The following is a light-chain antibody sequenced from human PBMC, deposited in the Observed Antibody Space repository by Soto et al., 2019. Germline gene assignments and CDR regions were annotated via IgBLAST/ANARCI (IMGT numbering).Light chain of an antibody. V-gene: IGLV1-44*01. CDR1: SSNIGSKS. J-gene: IGLJ3*02. Sequence: QPVLTQPPSASGTPGQRVTISCSGSSSNIGSKSVNWYQQLPGTAPKLLIRSTNQRPSGVPARFSGSKSGTSASLAISGLQSGDEADYYCAAWDDSLNGPVFGGGTKLTVL. CDR2: STN. CDR3: AAWDDSLNGPV.